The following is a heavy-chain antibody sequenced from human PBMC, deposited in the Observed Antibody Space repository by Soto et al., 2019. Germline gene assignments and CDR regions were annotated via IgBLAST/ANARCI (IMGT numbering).Heavy chain of an antibody. D-gene: IGHD1-7*01. J-gene: IGHJ5*02. CDR2: IYYSGST. Sequence: PSETLSLTCTVSGGSFSICSYYWSWIRQPPGKGLEWIGYIYYSGSTNYNPSLKSRVTISVDTSKNQFSLKLSSVTAADTAVYYCARNLDGPKWFDPWGQGTLVTVSS. CDR3: ARNLDGPKWFDP. V-gene: IGHV4-61*01. CDR1: GGSFSICSYY.